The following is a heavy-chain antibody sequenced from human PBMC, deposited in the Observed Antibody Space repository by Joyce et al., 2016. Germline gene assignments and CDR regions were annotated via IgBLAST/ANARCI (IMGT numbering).Heavy chain of an antibody. CDR2: ISWNGGMI. CDR1: GFTFEAYA. CDR3: ARGRGRYSNMWYDAFDV. J-gene: IGHJ3*01. Sequence: EEQLVESGGGLGQTGRSLSLSCTASGFTFEAYAMHWVRQAPGKGLEWLSGISWNGGMIDYATSVKGRFITSRDNAKDSLYLQMTDLRHEDSAVYYCARGRGRYSNMWYDAFDVWGQGTEVAVSS. D-gene: IGHD5-18*01. V-gene: IGHV3-9*01.